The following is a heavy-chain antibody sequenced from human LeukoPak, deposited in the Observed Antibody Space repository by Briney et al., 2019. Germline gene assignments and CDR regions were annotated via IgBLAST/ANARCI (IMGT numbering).Heavy chain of an antibody. CDR3: AAHRYSSGWYTSMDV. Sequence: SVKVSCKASGGTFSSYAISWVRQAPGQGLEWMGGIIPIFGTANYAQKFQGRVTITADESTSTAYMELSSLRSEDTAVYYCAAHRYSSGWYTSMDVWGKGTTVTIS. CDR1: GGTFSSYA. V-gene: IGHV1-69*13. D-gene: IGHD6-19*01. CDR2: IIPIFGTA. J-gene: IGHJ6*03.